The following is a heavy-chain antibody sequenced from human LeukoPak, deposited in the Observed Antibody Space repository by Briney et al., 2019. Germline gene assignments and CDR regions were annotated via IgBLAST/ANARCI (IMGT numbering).Heavy chain of an antibody. Sequence: SETLSLTCTVSGDSISSHYWSWIRQPPGKGLEWIGYIYYSGSTNYNPSLKSRVTMSVDTSKNQFSLKLRSVTAADTAVYSCARLSIAALSSPDYWGQGTLVTVSS. D-gene: IGHD6-6*01. CDR1: GDSISSHY. J-gene: IGHJ4*02. CDR2: IYYSGST. CDR3: ARLSIAALSSPDY. V-gene: IGHV4-59*11.